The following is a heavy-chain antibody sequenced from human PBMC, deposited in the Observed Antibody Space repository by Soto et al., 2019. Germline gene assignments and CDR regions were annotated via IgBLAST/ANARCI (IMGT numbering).Heavy chain of an antibody. CDR2: IYTSGST. D-gene: IGHD2-8*01. J-gene: IGHJ6*02. V-gene: IGHV4-4*07. CDR1: GGSISSYY. Sequence: PSETLSLTCTVSGGSISSYYWSWIRRPAGKGLEWIGRIYTSGSTNYNPSLKSRVTMSVDTSKNQFSLKLSSVTAADTAVYYCAREPYCTNGVCYESPYYYSYGMDVWGQGTTVTVSS. CDR3: AREPYCTNGVCYESPYYYSYGMDV.